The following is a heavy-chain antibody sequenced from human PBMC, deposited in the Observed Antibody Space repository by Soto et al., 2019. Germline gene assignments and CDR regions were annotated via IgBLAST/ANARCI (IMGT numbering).Heavy chain of an antibody. CDR2: IIPILGIA. Sequence: QVQLVQSGAEVKKPGSSVKVSCKASGGTFSSYTISWVRQAPGQGLEWMGRIIPILGIANYAQKFQGGVTITADKSTSTAYMELSSVTSEDTAVYYCERVYYGSGSYYSDYYMDFLGKWTTVTVSS. CDR1: GGTFSSYT. CDR3: ERVYYGSGSYYSDYYMDF. J-gene: IGHJ6*03. D-gene: IGHD3-10*01. V-gene: IGHV1-69*02.